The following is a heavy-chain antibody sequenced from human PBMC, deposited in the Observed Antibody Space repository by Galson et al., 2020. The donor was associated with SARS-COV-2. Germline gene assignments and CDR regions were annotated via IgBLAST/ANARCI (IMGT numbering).Heavy chain of an antibody. CDR1: GFTFSNYA. J-gene: IGHJ4*02. CDR3: ATDGATQTPLWFGELLIDYFDY. Sequence: GESLKISCAASGFTFSNYAMHWVRQAPGKGLEWVAVISYDGSNKYYADSVKGRFTISRDNSKNTLYLQMNSLRAEDTAVYYCATDGATQTPLWFGELLIDYFDYWGQGTLVTVSS. CDR2: ISYDGSNK. D-gene: IGHD3-10*01. V-gene: IGHV3-30*04.